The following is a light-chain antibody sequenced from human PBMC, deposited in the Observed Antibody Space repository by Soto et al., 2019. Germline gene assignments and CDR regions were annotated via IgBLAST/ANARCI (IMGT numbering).Light chain of an antibody. V-gene: IGKV3-20*01. CDR2: GAS. Sequence: EIVLTQSPDTLSLSPGERATLSCTASQTVTSSQLAWYQQKPGQAPRLLVYGASSRATGIPDRFSGSGSETDFTLTITRLEPEDYAVYFCQQYAKSPYTFGQGTKVEVK. J-gene: IGKJ2*01. CDR3: QQYAKSPYT. CDR1: QTVTSSQ.